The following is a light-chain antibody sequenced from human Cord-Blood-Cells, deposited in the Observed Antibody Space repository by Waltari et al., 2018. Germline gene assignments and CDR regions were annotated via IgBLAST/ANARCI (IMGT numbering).Light chain of an antibody. CDR1: SSDVGSYNL. Sequence: QSALTQPASVSGSPGQSITISCTGTSSDVGSYNLVSWYQQHPGKAPKLMIYEVSKRHSGVSNRFSGSKSGNTASLTISGLQAEDEADYYGCSYAGSWVFGGGTKLTVL. J-gene: IGLJ3*02. CDR3: CSYAGSWV. CDR2: EVS. V-gene: IGLV2-23*02.